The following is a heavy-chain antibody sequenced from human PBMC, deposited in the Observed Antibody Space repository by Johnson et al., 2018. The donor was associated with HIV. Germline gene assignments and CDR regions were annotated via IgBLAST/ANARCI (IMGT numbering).Heavy chain of an antibody. D-gene: IGHD1-26*01. CDR2: IYSGGST. CDR3: ASPSGSSRLAFDI. Sequence: EQLVESGGGLVQPGGSLRLSCAASGFTVSSNYMSWVRQAPGKGLEWVSVIYSGGSTYYADSVKGRFTISRDNSKNTLYLQMNSLRAEDMAVYYCASPSGSSRLAFDIWGQGTMVTVSS. CDR1: GFTVSSNY. V-gene: IGHV3-66*02. J-gene: IGHJ3*02.